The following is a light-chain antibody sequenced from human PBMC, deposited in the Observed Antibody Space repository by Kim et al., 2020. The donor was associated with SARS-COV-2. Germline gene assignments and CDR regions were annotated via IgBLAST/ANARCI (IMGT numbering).Light chain of an antibody. CDR3: QVWDSSPV. CDR1: NIGRRN. J-gene: IGLJ3*02. CDR2: RDN. V-gene: IGLV3-9*01. Sequence: SYELTQPLSVSVALGQTAKITCGGDNIGRRNVHWYQQKPGQAPVLVIYRDNNRPSGIPERFSGSNSGNTATLTISRAQAGDEADYYCQVWDSSPVFGGGTKLTVL.